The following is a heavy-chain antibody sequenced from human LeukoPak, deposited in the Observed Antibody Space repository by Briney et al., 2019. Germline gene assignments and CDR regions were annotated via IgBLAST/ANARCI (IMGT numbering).Heavy chain of an antibody. CDR3: ARDRSTVTTWVDY. J-gene: IGHJ4*02. V-gene: IGHV3-48*04. CDR1: GFNFNTYS. D-gene: IGHD4-17*01. CDR2: ISNSGSTI. Sequence: PGGSLRLSCEASGFNFNTYSMAWVRQAPGKGLEWVSYISNSGSTIYYADSVKGRFTISRDNAKNSLYLQMNSLRAEDTAVYYCARDRSTVTTWVDYWGQGTLVTVSS.